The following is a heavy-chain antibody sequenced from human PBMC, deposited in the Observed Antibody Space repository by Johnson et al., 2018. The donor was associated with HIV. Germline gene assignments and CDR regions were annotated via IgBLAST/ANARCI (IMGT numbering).Heavy chain of an antibody. D-gene: IGHD6-13*01. V-gene: IGHV3-11*04. CDR2: ISGSGSII. Sequence: VQLVESGGGLVKPGGSLRVSCAPSGFTFRDYHMSWIRQAPGKGVEWLSYISGSGSIIYYADSVKGRVPISRDNAKNSLYLQMNSLRAEDTAVYYCAKGRYSSSWYLAGAFDIWGQGTMVTVSS. CDR3: AKGRYSSSWYLAGAFDI. J-gene: IGHJ3*02. CDR1: GFTFRDYH.